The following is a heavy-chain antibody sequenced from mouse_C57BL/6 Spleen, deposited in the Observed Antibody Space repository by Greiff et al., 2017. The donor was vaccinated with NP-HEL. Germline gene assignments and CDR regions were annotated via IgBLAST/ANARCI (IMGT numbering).Heavy chain of an antibody. CDR1: GYTFTSYT. V-gene: IGHV1-4*01. CDR3: AHYGTPYYFDY. CDR2: INPSSGYT. J-gene: IGHJ2*01. Sequence: VKLVESGAELARPGASVKMSCKASGYTFTSYTMHWVKQRPGQGLEWIGYINPSSGYTKYNQKFKDKATLTADKSSSTAYMQLSSLTSEDSAVYYCAHYGTPYYFDYWGQGTTLTVSS. D-gene: IGHD2-1*01.